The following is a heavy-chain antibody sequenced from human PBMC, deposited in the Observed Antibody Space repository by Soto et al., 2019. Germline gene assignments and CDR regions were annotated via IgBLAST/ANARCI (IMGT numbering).Heavy chain of an antibody. V-gene: IGHV3-30*18. Sequence: GGSLRLSCAASGFTFSSYGMHWVRQAPGKGLEWVAVISYDGSNKYYADSVKGRFTISRDNSKNTLYLQMNSLRAEDTAVYYCAKESIAAAGPIDYWGQGTLVTVSS. CDR2: ISYDGSNK. J-gene: IGHJ4*02. CDR1: GFTFSSYG. D-gene: IGHD6-13*01. CDR3: AKESIAAAGPIDY.